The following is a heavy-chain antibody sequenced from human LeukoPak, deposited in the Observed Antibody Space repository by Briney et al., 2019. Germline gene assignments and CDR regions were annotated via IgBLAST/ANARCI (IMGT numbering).Heavy chain of an antibody. CDR2: INAGNGKT. J-gene: IGHJ4*02. Sequence: ASVKVSCKASGYIFTDYSIQWVRQAPGQGLEWMGWINAGNGKTKYSQKFQGRVTITRDTSASTAYMELSGLRSDDTAVYYCARARWTSTVTTYYLDFWGQGTLVTVSS. CDR3: ARARWTSTVTTYYLDF. D-gene: IGHD4-17*01. V-gene: IGHV1-3*01. CDR1: GYIFTDYS.